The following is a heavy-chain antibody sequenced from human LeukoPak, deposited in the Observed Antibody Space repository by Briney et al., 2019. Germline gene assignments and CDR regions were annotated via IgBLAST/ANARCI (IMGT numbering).Heavy chain of an antibody. D-gene: IGHD6-13*01. CDR2: ISYDGSNK. Sequence: GGSLRLSCAASGFTFSSYGMHWVRQAPGKGLEWVAVISYDGSNKYYADSVKGRFTISRDNSKNTLYLQMNSLRAEDTSVYYCAKDRPSYSSSWYYFDYWGQGTLVTVSS. V-gene: IGHV3-30*18. CDR1: GFTFSSYG. CDR3: AKDRPSYSSSWYYFDY. J-gene: IGHJ4*02.